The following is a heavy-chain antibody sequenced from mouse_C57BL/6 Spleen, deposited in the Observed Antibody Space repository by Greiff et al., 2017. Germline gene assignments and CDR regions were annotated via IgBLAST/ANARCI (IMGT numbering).Heavy chain of an antibody. CDR2: INYDGSST. CDR1: GFTFSDYY. V-gene: IGHV5-16*01. CDR3: ARVIYYDYGRYFDV. J-gene: IGHJ1*03. Sequence: EVKLVESEGGLVQPGSSMKLSCTASGFTFSDYYMAWVRQVPEKGLEWVANINYDGSSTYYLDSLKSRFIISRDNAKNILYLQMSSLKSEDTATYYCARVIYYDYGRYFDVWGTGTTVTVSS. D-gene: IGHD2-4*01.